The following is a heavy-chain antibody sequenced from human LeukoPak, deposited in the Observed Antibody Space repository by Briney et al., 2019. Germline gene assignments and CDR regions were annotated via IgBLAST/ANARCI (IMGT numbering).Heavy chain of an antibody. CDR2: ISSSSTI. Sequence: GGSLRLSCAASGFSFSSYTMNWVRQAPGKGLEWVSYISSSSTISYADSVKGRFTISRDNAKNSLYLQMNSLRDEDTAVYYCARRHDYGDFWGQGTLVTVSS. J-gene: IGHJ4*02. V-gene: IGHV3-48*02. CDR3: ARRHDYGDF. CDR1: GFSFSSYT.